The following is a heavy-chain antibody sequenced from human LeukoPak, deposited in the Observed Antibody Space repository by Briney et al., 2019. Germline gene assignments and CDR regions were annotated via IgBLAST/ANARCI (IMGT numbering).Heavy chain of an antibody. J-gene: IGHJ5*02. D-gene: IGHD2-15*01. CDR3: ARGREIVVVVAATHWFDP. CDR2: MNPNSGNT. CDR1: GYTFTGYY. V-gene: IGHV1-8*02. Sequence: ASVKVSCKASGYTFTGYYMHWVRQAPGQGLEWMGRMNPNSGNTGYAQKFQGRVTMTRNTSISTAYLELSSLRSDDTAVYYCARGREIVVVVAATHWFDPWGQGTLVTVSS.